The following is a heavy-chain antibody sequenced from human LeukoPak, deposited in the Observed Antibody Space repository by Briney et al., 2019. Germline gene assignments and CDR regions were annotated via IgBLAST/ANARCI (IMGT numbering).Heavy chain of an antibody. CDR2: IYHSGST. CDR1: GGSISSGGYY. D-gene: IGHD3-22*01. CDR3: ASTSITMIVVASAHAFDI. Sequence: SETLSLTCTVSGGSISSGGYYWSWIRQPPGKGLEWIGYIYHSGSTYYNPSLKSRVTISVDRSKNQFSLKLSSVTAADTAVYYCASTSITMIVVASAHAFDIWGQGTMVTVSS. V-gene: IGHV4-30-2*01. J-gene: IGHJ3*02.